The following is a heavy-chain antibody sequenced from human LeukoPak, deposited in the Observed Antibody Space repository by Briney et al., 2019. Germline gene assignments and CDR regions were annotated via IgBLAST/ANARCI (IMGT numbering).Heavy chain of an antibody. CDR2: VDPEDHET. J-gene: IGHJ4*02. V-gene: IGHV1-24*01. Sequence: GASVKVSCKVSGNTLSELSMHWVRQAPGKGLEWMGGVDPEDHETIYAQKFQGRVTMTEDTSTDTAYMELSSLRSEDTAVYYCATELVATIHDQTGPFIWGQGTLVTVSS. CDR1: GNTLSELS. D-gene: IGHD5-12*01. CDR3: ATELVATIHDQTGPFI.